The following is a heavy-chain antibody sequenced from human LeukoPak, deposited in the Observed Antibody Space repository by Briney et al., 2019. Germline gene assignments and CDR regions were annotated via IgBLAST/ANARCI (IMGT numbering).Heavy chain of an antibody. V-gene: IGHV1-69*05. CDR3: ASSGYSYGYLSQRYYFDY. J-gene: IGHJ4*02. CDR1: GGTFGSYA. Sequence: GASVKVSCKASGGTFGSYAISWVRQAPGQGLEWMGGIIPIFGTANYAQKFQGRVTITTDESTSTAYMELSSLRSEDTAVYYCASSGYSYGYLSQRYYFDYWGQGTLVTVSS. D-gene: IGHD5-18*01. CDR2: IIPIFGTA.